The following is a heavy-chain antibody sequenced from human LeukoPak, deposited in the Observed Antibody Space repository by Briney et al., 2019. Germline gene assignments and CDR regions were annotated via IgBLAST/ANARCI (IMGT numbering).Heavy chain of an antibody. CDR1: GFTFSSYG. D-gene: IGHD3-10*01. Sequence: GGSLRLSCAASGFTFSSYGMHWVRQAPGKGLEWVAVISYDGSNKYFADSVKGRFTISRDNSKNTLYLQMNSLRAEDTAVYYCAKDAPRGGFDYWGQGTLVTVSS. V-gene: IGHV3-30*18. CDR2: ISYDGSNK. CDR3: AKDAPRGGFDY. J-gene: IGHJ4*02.